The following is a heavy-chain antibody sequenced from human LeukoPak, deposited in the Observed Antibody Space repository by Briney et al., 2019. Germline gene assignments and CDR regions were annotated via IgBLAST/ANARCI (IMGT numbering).Heavy chain of an antibody. V-gene: IGHV4-4*07. CDR3: ASLDGETFAH. CDR2: IYTSGST. CDR1: GGSISSYY. Sequence: SKTLSLTCTVSGGSISSYYWSWIRQPAGKGLEWIGRIYTSGSTNYNPSLKSRVTMSVDLAKNEVSLKLTSVTAADTAIYFCASLDGETFAHWGRGTLVLVSS. J-gene: IGHJ4*02. D-gene: IGHD3-3*01.